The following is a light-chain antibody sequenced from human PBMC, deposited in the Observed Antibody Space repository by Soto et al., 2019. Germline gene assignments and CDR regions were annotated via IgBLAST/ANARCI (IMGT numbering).Light chain of an antibody. CDR1: QSISTF. V-gene: IGKV1-39*01. J-gene: IGKJ4*01. Sequence: DIQMTQSPSSLSASVGDRVTITCRASQSISTFLNWYQQKPGKAPKLLIYGASNLESGVPSTFSGSGSGTDFTLTISSLQPEDFATYYCQQCFSTPLRTFGGGTKVEIK. CDR3: QQCFSTPLRT. CDR2: GAS.